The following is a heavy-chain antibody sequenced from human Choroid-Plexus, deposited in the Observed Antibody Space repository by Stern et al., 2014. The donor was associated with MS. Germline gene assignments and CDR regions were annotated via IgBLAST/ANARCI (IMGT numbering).Heavy chain of an antibody. D-gene: IGHD3-3*01. CDR2: ITPKTGAT. CDR3: ARDQRGITIFGVVTDYYYLGMDV. J-gene: IGHJ6*02. V-gene: IGHV1-2*02. CDR1: GYIFTGYY. Sequence: QVQLVQSGAEVKKPGASVKGSCKTSGYIFTGYYIHWVRQAPGQGLEWMAWITPKTGATKYAQKFQGRVTMSRDTSISTAYVELSSLTSDDTAVYYCARDQRGITIFGVVTDYYYLGMDVWGQGTTVTVSS.